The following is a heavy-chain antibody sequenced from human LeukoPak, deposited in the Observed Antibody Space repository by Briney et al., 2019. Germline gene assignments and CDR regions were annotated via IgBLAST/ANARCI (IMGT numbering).Heavy chain of an antibody. D-gene: IGHD2-2*01. Sequence: GGSLRLSCAATGFAFSSFEMNWVRQAPGKGLEWVSYISSSGGTIYYTDSVKGRFIISRDNAKNSLYLQMNSLRAEDTAVYYCSRVRHCIGSTCYGLWGQGTRVTVSS. J-gene: IGHJ4*02. V-gene: IGHV3-48*03. CDR3: SRVRHCIGSTCYGL. CDR2: ISSSGGTI. CDR1: GFAFSSFE.